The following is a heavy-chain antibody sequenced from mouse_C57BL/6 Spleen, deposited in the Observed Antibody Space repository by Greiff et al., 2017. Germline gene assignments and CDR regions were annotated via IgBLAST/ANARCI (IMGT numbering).Heavy chain of an antibody. V-gene: IGHV3-6*01. CDR2: IRYDGSN. Sequence: EVQLQESGPGLVKPSQSLSLTCSVTGYSITSGYYRNLIRKFLGNKLEWMGNIRYDGSNNYNPSLKNRTIITRDTSKNQFFLKLNSVTTEDTATYYCARGRDSSGYWFAYWGQGTLVTVSA. J-gene: IGHJ3*01. CDR1: GYSITSGYY. CDR3: ARGRDSSGYWFAY. D-gene: IGHD3-2*02.